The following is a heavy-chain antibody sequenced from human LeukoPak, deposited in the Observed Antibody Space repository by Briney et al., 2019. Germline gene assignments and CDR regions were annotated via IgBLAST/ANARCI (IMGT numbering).Heavy chain of an antibody. CDR1: GVSISSTE. CDR2: ISGSGGST. V-gene: IGHV3-23*01. Sequence: PSETLSLTCAVSGVSISSTEWWIWVRQAPGKGLEWVSAISGSGGSTYYADSVKGRFTISRDNSKNTLYLQMNSLRAEDTAVYYCAKDGITIFGVVIMADDAFDIWGQGTMVTVSS. D-gene: IGHD3-3*01. CDR3: AKDGITIFGVVIMADDAFDI. J-gene: IGHJ3*02.